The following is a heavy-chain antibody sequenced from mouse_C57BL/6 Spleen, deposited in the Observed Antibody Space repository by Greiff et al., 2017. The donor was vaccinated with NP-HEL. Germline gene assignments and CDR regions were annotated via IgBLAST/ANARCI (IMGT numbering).Heavy chain of an antibody. D-gene: IGHD2-4*01. V-gene: IGHV2-2*01. Sequence: VQLKDSGPGLVQPSQSLSITCTVSGFSLTSYGVHWVRQSPGKGLEWLGVIWSGGSTDYNAAFISRLSISKDNSKSQVFFKMNRLQADDTAIYYCARNGGYYDYSWFAYWGQGTLVTVSA. CDR2: IWSGGST. J-gene: IGHJ3*01. CDR3: ARNGGYYDYSWFAY. CDR1: GFSLTSYG.